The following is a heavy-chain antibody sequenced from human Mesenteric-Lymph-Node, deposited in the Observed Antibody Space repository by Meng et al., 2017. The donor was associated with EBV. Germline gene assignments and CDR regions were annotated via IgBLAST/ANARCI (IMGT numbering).Heavy chain of an antibody. V-gene: IGHV4-39*01. Sequence: QELAPDMRSTSEPLSRTCTSSCGRSSNSNFFWCWIRQPPGKGLEWIGSIFHSGSTYYNPSLNSRVTVSVDTSKNQFSLTLNSVTTADTAMYYCARPRRWLQSEFDFWGPGTLVTVSS. CDR3: ARPRRWLQSEFDF. CDR1: CGRSSNSNFF. CDR2: IFHSGST. D-gene: IGHD5-24*01. J-gene: IGHJ4*02.